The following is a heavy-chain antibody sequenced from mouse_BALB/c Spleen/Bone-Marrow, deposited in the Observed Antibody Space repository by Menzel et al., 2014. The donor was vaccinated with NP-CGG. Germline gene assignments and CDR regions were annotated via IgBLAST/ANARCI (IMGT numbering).Heavy chain of an antibody. Sequence: QVQLKESGPGLVAPSQSLSITCTVSGFSLXSYGVHWVRQPPGKGLEWLGVIWAGGSTNYNSALMSRLSISKDNSKSQVFLKMNSLQTDDTAMYYCARAAYRYDVTWFAYWGQGTLVTVSA. CDR3: ARAAYRYDVTWFAY. D-gene: IGHD2-14*01. CDR1: GFSLXSYG. CDR2: IWAGGST. J-gene: IGHJ3*01. V-gene: IGHV2-9*02.